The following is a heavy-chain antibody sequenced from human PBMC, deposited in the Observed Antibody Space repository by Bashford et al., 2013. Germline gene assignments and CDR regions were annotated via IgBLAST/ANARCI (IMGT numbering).Heavy chain of an antibody. CDR3: AKDRGKDYYYYDGIDV. D-gene: IGHD3-10*01. CDR1: GFTFSSYA. V-gene: IGHV3-23*01. CDR2: ISDSGDGS. Sequence: GSLRLSCSASGFTFSSYAMTWVRQAPGKGLEWVSVISDSGDGSYYTDSVKGRFTISRDNSKNTLYLQMNSLRAEDTAVYYCAKDRGKDYYYYDGIDVWGQGTTVTVSS. J-gene: IGHJ6*02.